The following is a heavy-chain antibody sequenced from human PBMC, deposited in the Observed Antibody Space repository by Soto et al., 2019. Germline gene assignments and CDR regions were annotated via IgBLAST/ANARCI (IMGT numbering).Heavy chain of an antibody. V-gene: IGHV1-18*01. CDR2: ISAYNGNT. Sequence: ASVKVSCKASGYTFTSYGISWVRQAPGQGLEWMGWISAYNGNTNYAQKLQGRVTMTTDTSTSTAYMELRSLRSDDTAVYYCARDRGSPRDYYGSSGYFDYWGQGTLVTVSS. CDR3: ARDRGSPRDYYGSSGYFDY. CDR1: GYTFTSYG. J-gene: IGHJ4*02. D-gene: IGHD3-22*01.